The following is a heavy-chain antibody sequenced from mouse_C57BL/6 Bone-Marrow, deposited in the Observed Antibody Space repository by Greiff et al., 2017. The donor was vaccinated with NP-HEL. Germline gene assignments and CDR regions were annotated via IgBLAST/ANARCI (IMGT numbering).Heavy chain of an antibody. J-gene: IGHJ2*01. Sequence: EVMLVESVAELVRPGASVKLSCTASGFNIKNTYMHWVKQRPEQGLEWIGRIDPANGNTKYAPKFQGKATITADTSSNTAYLQLSSLTSEDTAIYYCARTGTYYGPPYYFDYWGQGTTLTVSS. CDR1: GFNIKNTY. CDR2: IDPANGNT. D-gene: IGHD2-10*01. CDR3: ARTGTYYGPPYYFDY. V-gene: IGHV14-3*01.